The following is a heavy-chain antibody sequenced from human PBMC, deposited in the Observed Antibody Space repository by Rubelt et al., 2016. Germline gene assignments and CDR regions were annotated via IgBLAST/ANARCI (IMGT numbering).Heavy chain of an antibody. J-gene: IGHJ6*02. Sequence: QVQLQQWGAGLLKPSETLSLTCAVYGGSFSGDYWSWIRQPPGKGLGWIGEINHSGSTNYTPSLKSRVTISVDTSKNQFSLKLSSVTGADTAVYYCARASGSYFYYYYYGMDVWGQGTTVTVSS. CDR2: INHSGST. CDR1: GGSFSGDY. CDR3: ARASGSYFYYYYYGMDV. D-gene: IGHD1-26*01. V-gene: IGHV4-34*01.